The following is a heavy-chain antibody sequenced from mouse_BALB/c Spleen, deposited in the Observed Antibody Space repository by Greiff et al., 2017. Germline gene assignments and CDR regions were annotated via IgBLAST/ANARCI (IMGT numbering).Heavy chain of an antibody. Sequence: EVHLVESGGGLVQPKGSLKLSCAASGFTFNTYAMNWVRQAPGKGLEWVARIRSKSNNYATYYADSVKDRFTISRDDSQSMLYLQMNNLKTEDTAMYYCVRHRPVYAMDYWGQGTSVTVSS. CDR1: GFTFNTYA. V-gene: IGHV10-1*02. CDR2: IRSKSNNYAT. CDR3: VRHRPVYAMDY. J-gene: IGHJ4*01.